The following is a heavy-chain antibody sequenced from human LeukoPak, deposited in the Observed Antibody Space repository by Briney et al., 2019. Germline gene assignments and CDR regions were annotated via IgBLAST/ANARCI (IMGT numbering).Heavy chain of an antibody. CDR1: GSGYSISGGFY. D-gene: IGHD3-22*01. CDR2: IYHSGST. J-gene: IGHJ4*02. CDR3: AGQFDSSGSYFY. V-gene: IGHV4-38-2*02. Sequence: PSETLSLTCTVSGSGYSISGGFYWGWIRQPPGKGLEWIGSIYHSGSTYYNPYLKSRATISVDTSKNQFSLKLKFVTAADTAVYYCAGQFDSSGSYFYWGQGTLVTVSS.